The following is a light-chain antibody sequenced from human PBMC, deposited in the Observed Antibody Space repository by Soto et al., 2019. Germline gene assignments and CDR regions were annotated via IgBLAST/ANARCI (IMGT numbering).Light chain of an antibody. CDR1: QDIETS. Sequence: DIQMTQSPSSLSASVGGRVTITCRASQDIETSLDWFQQKPGTAPKRLIYTISDLQSGVPSRFSGGGSGTEFTLTISSLQPEDSATYYCRQHYAFPFSFGPGTKVHV. V-gene: IGKV1-17*01. CDR3: RQHYAFPFS. J-gene: IGKJ3*01. CDR2: TIS.